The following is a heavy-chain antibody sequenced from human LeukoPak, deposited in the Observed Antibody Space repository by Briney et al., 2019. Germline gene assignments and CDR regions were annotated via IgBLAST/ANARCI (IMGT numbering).Heavy chain of an antibody. CDR3: ARGGVAAASTNYYYGMDV. CDR1: GYTFTSYD. V-gene: IGHV1-8*01. J-gene: IGHJ6*02. D-gene: IGHD2-2*01. Sequence: ASVKVSCKASGYTFTSYDINWVRQATGQGLEWMGWMNPNSGNTGYAQKFQGRVTMTRNTSISTAYMELSSLRSEDTAVYYCARGGVAAASTNYYYGMDVLGQGTTVTVSS. CDR2: MNPNSGNT.